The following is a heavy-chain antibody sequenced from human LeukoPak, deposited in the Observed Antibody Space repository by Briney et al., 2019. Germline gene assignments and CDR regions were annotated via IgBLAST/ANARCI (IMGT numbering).Heavy chain of an antibody. CDR2: FSGSGGST. CDR1: GLTFSGYL. V-gene: IGHV3-23*01. J-gene: IGHJ4*02. CDR3: AKPARTDLTDN. Sequence: GGSLRLSSAASGLTFSGYLMNSVRQAPGHGLEWVSGFSGSGGSTHYAASLKGRLTISRDNSKNTLSLQMNTLRAEDTAVYYCAKPARTDLTDNWGQGTMVTVSS. D-gene: IGHD1-14*01.